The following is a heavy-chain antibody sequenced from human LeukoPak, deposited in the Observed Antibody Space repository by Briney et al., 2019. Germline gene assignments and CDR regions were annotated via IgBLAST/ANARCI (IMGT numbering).Heavy chain of an antibody. D-gene: IGHD3-22*01. J-gene: IGHJ4*02. Sequence: PSETQSLKCSLTGGSISSYYWCWIRQPLGRGLEWIGYIYYSGSTNYNPSLKSRVTISVDTSKNLFSLKLSSVTAADTAVFYCARHLSDHYDSSGYYFDSWGQGTLVTVSS. CDR3: ARHLSDHYDSSGYYFDS. V-gene: IGHV4-59*08. CDR1: GGSISSYY. CDR2: IYYSGST.